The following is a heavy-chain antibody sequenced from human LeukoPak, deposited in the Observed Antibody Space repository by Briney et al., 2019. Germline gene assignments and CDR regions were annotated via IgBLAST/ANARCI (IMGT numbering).Heavy chain of an antibody. D-gene: IGHD5-18*01. CDR2: IIPIFGIA. V-gene: IGHV1-69*04. J-gene: IGHJ4*02. CDR1: GGTFSSYA. Sequence: SVKVSCKASGGTFSSYAISWVRQAPGQGLEWMGRIIPIFGIANYAQKFQGRVTITADKSTSTAYMELSSLRSEDTAVYYCARSRDTAMVLSHWGQGTLVTVSS. CDR3: ARSRDTAMVLSH.